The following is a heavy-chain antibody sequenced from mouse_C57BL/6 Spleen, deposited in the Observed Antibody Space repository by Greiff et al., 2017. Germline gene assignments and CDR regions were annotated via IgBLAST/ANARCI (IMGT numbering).Heavy chain of an antibody. Sequence: EVQLVESEGGLVQPGSSMKLSCTASGFTFSDYYMAWVRQVPEKGLEWVANINYDGSSTYYLDSLKSRFIISRDNAKNILYLQMSSLKSEDTATYYCARALGYDGYAMDYWGQGTSVTVSS. V-gene: IGHV5-16*01. CDR2: INYDGSST. J-gene: IGHJ4*01. D-gene: IGHD2-2*01. CDR3: ARALGYDGYAMDY. CDR1: GFTFSDYY.